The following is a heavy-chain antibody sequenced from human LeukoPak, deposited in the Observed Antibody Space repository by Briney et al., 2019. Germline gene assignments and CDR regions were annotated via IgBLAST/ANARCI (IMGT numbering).Heavy chain of an antibody. Sequence: ASVKVSCKASGYTFTSYGISWVRQAPGQGLEWMGWISAYNGNTNYAQKLQGRVTMTTDTSTSTAYMELRSLRSDDTAVYYCARVPRYGSGSLVVYYYYMDVWGKGTTVTISS. CDR2: ISAYNGNT. J-gene: IGHJ6*03. V-gene: IGHV1-18*01. CDR1: GYTFTSYG. D-gene: IGHD3-10*01. CDR3: ARVPRYGSGSLVVYYYYMDV.